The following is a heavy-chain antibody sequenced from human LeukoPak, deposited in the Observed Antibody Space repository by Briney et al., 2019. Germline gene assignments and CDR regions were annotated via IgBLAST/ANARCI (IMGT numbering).Heavy chain of an antibody. CDR3: AKVFDYDILTGSGAFDI. Sequence: PGGSLRLSCAASGFTFDDYAMHWVRQAPGKGLEWVSLISGDGGSTYYADSVKGRFTISRDNSKNSLYLQMSSLRTEDTALYYCAKVFDYDILTGSGAFDIWGQGTMVTVSS. CDR1: GFTFDDYA. J-gene: IGHJ3*02. V-gene: IGHV3-43*02. CDR2: ISGDGGST. D-gene: IGHD3-9*01.